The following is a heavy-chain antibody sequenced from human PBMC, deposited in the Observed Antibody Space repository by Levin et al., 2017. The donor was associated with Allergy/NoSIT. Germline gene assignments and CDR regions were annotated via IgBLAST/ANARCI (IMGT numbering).Heavy chain of an antibody. CDR1: GFTFSRYW. Sequence: ASVKVSCAASGFTFSRYWMSWVRQAPGKGLEWVANIKQDGSEKYYVDSVKGRFTISRDNAKNSLYLQMNSLRAEDTAVYYCARGPRWLDPWGQGTLVTVSS. J-gene: IGHJ5*02. V-gene: IGHV3-7*01. CDR3: ARGPRWLDP. CDR2: IKQDGSEK.